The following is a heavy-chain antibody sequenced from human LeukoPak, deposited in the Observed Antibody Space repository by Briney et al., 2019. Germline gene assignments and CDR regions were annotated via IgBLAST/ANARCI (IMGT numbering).Heavy chain of an antibody. CDR2: INPNSGGT. J-gene: IGHJ5*02. D-gene: IGHD2-2*01. CDR3: ARAKPAATINWFDP. V-gene: IGHV1-2*02. CDR1: GYTFAGYY. Sequence: PWASVTVSCKASGYTFAGYYMHWVRQAPGQGLEWMGWINPNSGGTNYAQKFQGRVTMTRDTSISTAYMELSRLRSDDTAVYYCARAKPAATINWFDPWGQGTLVTVSS.